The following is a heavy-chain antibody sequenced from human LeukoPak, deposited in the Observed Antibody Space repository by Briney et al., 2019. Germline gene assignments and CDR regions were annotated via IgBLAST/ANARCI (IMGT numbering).Heavy chain of an antibody. Sequence: GASVKVSCKASGYTFTDYYIHWVRQAPGQGLEWMGRINPNSGGTNYAQKFQGRVTMTRDTSISTAYMELSRLRSDDTAVYYCATPVAVPGYYYYGMDVWGQGTTVIVSS. CDR1: GYTFTDYY. CDR2: INPNSGGT. D-gene: IGHD2-15*01. J-gene: IGHJ6*02. V-gene: IGHV1-2*06. CDR3: ATPVAVPGYYYYGMDV.